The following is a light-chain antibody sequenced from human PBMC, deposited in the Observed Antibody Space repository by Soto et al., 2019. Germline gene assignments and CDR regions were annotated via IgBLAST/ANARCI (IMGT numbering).Light chain of an antibody. Sequence: IMLTQSPGTLSLSPGKLATPSCRASQSVSSSYLAWYQQKPGQAPSLLIYGASSRATGIPDRFSGSGPGTDFTLTISRLESEDFAVYYCQQYGSSSWTFGQGTKVDIK. J-gene: IGKJ1*01. CDR1: QSVSSSY. CDR3: QQYGSSSWT. CDR2: GAS. V-gene: IGKV3-20*01.